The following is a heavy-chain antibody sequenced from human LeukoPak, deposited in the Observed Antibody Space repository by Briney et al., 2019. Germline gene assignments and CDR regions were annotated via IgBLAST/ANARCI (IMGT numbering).Heavy chain of an antibody. D-gene: IGHD3-16*02. CDR3: ARVIPPYYYMDV. CDR1: GGSFSGYY. Sequence: PSETLSLTCAVYGGSFSGYYWSWIRQPPGKGLEWIGEINHSGSTNYNPSLKSRVTISVDTSKNQFSLQLNSVTPEDTAVYYCARVIPPYYYMDVWGKGTTVTVSS. J-gene: IGHJ6*03. V-gene: IGHV4-34*01. CDR2: INHSGST.